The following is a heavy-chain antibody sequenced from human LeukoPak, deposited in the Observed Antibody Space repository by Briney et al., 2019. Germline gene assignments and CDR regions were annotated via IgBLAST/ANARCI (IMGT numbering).Heavy chain of an antibody. CDR3: TKGLTIAAGAN. Sequence: PSETLSLTCTVSGGSISSNNSYWGWVRQPPGRGLEWIGSMSNSGSTYYNPSLNSRVTISVDKSKNQFSLKVRSVTAADTAVYYCTKGLTIAAGANWGQGTLVTVSS. J-gene: IGHJ4*02. CDR2: MSNSGST. V-gene: IGHV4-39*07. D-gene: IGHD6-13*01. CDR1: GGSISSNNSY.